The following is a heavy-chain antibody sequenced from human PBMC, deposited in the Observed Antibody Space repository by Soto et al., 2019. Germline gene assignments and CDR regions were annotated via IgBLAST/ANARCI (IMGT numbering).Heavy chain of an antibody. J-gene: IGHJ5*02. V-gene: IGHV4-31*03. D-gene: IGHD2-15*01. CDR1: GGSISSGGYY. Sequence: KTSETLSLTCTVSGGSISSGGYYWSWIRQHPGKGLEWIGYIYYSESTYYNPSRKSRVTISVDTSKNQFSLKLSSVTAADTAVYYCARTGGFGYCSGGSCSRTNWFDPWGQGTLVTVSS. CDR3: ARTGGFGYCSGGSCSRTNWFDP. CDR2: IYYSEST.